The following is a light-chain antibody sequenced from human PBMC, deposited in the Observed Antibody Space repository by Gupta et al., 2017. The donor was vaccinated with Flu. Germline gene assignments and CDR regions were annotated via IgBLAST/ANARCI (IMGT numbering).Light chain of an antibody. CDR2: VNGDGSH. CDR3: QTWGNGFWV. CDR1: RGPVDQA. Sequence: VPLPCTLTRGPVDQAVAWHQRRSDKGPQYLMRVNGDGSHIKGDGIPDRFSGASSGTARFLTISSLQSEDEADYYCQTWGNGFWVFGGGTKLTVL. V-gene: IGLV4-69*02. J-gene: IGLJ3*02.